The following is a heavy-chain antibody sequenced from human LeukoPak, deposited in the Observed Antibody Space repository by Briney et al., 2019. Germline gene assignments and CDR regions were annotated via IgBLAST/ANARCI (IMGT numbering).Heavy chain of an antibody. Sequence: KPSETLSLTCTVSGGSISSYYWSWIRQPPGKGLEWIGYIYYSGSTNYNPSLKSRVTISVDTSKNQFSLKLSSVTAADTAVYYCARVSLDYGDPPTFDYWGQGTLVTVSS. CDR2: IYYSGST. J-gene: IGHJ4*02. CDR3: ARVSLDYGDPPTFDY. D-gene: IGHD4-17*01. CDR1: GGSISSYY. V-gene: IGHV4-59*01.